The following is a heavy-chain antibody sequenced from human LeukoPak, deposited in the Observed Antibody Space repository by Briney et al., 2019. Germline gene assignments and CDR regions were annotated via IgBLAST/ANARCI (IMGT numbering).Heavy chain of an antibody. Sequence: GGSLRLSCAASGFTFSSYGMHWVRQAPGKGLEWVAVIWYDGSNKYHADSVKGRFTISRDNSKNTLYLQMNSLRAEDTAVYYCARAPDSSGWYFGGYWGQGTLVTVSS. CDR1: GFTFSSYG. J-gene: IGHJ4*02. D-gene: IGHD6-19*01. CDR3: ARAPDSSGWYFGGY. V-gene: IGHV3-33*01. CDR2: IWYDGSNK.